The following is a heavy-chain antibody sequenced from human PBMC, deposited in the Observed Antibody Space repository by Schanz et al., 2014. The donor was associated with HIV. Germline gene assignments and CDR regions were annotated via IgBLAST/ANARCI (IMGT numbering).Heavy chain of an antibody. CDR2: INGRGGSA. V-gene: IGHV3-23*04. J-gene: IGHJ6*02. D-gene: IGHD6-25*01. Sequence: EVQLVETGGRLIQPGGSLRLSCAASGFTFSSYALSWVRQAPGKGLEWVSGINGRGGSAYYADSVKGRFTISRDNAKNSVYLQMKSLRAEDTAVYYCAREDGYNSVVLDVWGQGTTVTVSS. CDR1: GFTFSSYA. CDR3: AREDGYNSVVLDV.